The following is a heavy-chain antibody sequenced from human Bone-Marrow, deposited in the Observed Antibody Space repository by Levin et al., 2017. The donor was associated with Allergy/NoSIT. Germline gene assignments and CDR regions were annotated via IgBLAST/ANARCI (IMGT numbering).Heavy chain of an antibody. D-gene: IGHD6-13*01. CDR1: GGSISSYY. CDR3: ARFHRYSSSWDDAFDI. Sequence: SETLSLTCTVSGGSISSYYWSWIRQPPGKGLEWIGYIYYSGSTNYNPSLKSRVTISVDTSKNQFSLKLSSVTAADTAVYYCARFHRYSSSWDDAFDIWGQGTMVTVSS. CDR2: IYYSGST. J-gene: IGHJ3*02. V-gene: IGHV4-59*01.